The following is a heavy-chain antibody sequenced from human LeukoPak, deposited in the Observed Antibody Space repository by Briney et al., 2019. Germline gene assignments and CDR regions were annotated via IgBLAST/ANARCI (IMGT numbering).Heavy chain of an antibody. Sequence: SETLSLTCTVSGGSISSYYWSWIRQPPGKGLEWIGYIYYSGSTNYNPSLKSRVTISVDTSKNQFSLKLSSVTAADTAVYYCARDREKDIVVVPAAIHWFDPWGQGTLVTVSS. CDR3: ARDREKDIVVVPAAIHWFDP. CDR2: IYYSGST. D-gene: IGHD2-2*02. CDR1: GGSISSYY. J-gene: IGHJ5*02. V-gene: IGHV4-59*01.